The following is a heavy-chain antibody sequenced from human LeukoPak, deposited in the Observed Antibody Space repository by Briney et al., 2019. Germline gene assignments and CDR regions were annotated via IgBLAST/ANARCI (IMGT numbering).Heavy chain of an antibody. D-gene: IGHD2-2*01. CDR2: ISAYNGNT. J-gene: IGHJ4*02. CDR3: ARGTDIVVVPAAVDY. Sequence: ASVKVSCTASGYTFTSYGISWVRQAPGQGLEWMGWISAYNGNTNCAQKLQGRVTMTTDTSTSTAYMELRSLRSDDTAVYYCARGTDIVVVPAAVDYWGQGTLVTVSS. CDR1: GYTFTSYG. V-gene: IGHV1-18*01.